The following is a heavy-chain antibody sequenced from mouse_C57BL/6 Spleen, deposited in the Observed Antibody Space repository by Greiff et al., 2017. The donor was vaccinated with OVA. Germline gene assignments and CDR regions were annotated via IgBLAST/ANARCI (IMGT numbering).Heavy chain of an antibody. CDR1: GFTFSDYG. D-gene: IGHD1-1*01. CDR2: ISSGSSTI. V-gene: IGHV5-17*01. J-gene: IGHJ3*01. CDR3: ARQYYGSSYGFAY. Sequence: EVMLVESGGGLVKPGGSLKLSCAASGFTFSDYGMHWVRQAPEKGLEWVAYISSGSSTIYYADTVKGRFTISRDNAKNTLFLHMTSLRSEDTAMDYCARQYYGSSYGFAYWGQGTLVTVSA.